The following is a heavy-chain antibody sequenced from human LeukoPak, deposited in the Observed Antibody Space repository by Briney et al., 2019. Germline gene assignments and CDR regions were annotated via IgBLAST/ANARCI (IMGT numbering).Heavy chain of an antibody. CDR1: GFTFSDYY. CDR3: AKVRGPLYGDYVFDY. CDR2: IRYDGSNK. J-gene: IGHJ4*02. V-gene: IGHV3-30*02. D-gene: IGHD4-17*01. Sequence: GGSLRLSCAASGFTFSDYYMSWIRQAPGKGLEWVAFIRYDGSNKYYADSVKGRFTISRDNSKNTLYLQMNSLRAEDTAVYYCAKVRGPLYGDYVFDYWGQGTLVTVSS.